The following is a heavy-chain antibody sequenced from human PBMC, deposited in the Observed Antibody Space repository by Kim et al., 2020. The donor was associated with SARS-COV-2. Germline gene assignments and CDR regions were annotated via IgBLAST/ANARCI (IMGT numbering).Heavy chain of an antibody. CDR3: TRDQVDGYWS. V-gene: IGHV3-66*01. Sequence: YGDSVKGRFTISRDISKNTLYLQMNSLSAEDTAMYYCTRDQVDGYWSWGQGTLVTVSS. D-gene: IGHD5-18*01. J-gene: IGHJ5*02.